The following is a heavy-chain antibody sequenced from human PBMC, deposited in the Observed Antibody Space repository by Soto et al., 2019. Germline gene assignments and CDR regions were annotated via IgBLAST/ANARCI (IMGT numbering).Heavy chain of an antibody. CDR2: ISYDGSNK. CDR1: GFTFSSYG. D-gene: IGHD6-19*01. J-gene: IGHJ4*02. CDR3: AKDRGSSGWYVDY. V-gene: IGHV3-30*18. Sequence: QVQLVESGGGVVQPGRSLRLSCAASGFTFSSYGMHWVRQAPGKGLEWVAVISYDGSNKYYADSVKGRFTISRDNSKNTLYLQMNSRRAEDTAVYYCAKDRGSSGWYVDYWGQGTLVTVSS.